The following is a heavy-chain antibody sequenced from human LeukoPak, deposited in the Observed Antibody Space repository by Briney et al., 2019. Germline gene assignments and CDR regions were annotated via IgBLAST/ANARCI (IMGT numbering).Heavy chain of an antibody. CDR1: GDSFSNYY. CDR2: IYYDGSS. CDR3: ARGLGVDY. Sequence: PSETLSLTCSVSGDSFSNYYWSWIRQPPGKGLEWIGYIYYDGSSNSNPSLKSRVTISIDTSRDQFSLRLSSVTAADTAVYYCARGLGVDYWGQGTLVTVSS. D-gene: IGHD3-9*01. V-gene: IGHV4-59*01. J-gene: IGHJ4*02.